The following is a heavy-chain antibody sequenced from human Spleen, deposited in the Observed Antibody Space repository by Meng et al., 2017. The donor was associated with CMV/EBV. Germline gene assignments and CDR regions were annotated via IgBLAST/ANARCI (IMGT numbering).Heavy chain of an antibody. V-gene: IGHV3-74*01. J-gene: IGHJ3*02. CDR1: GFIFRSYW. D-gene: IGHD1-20*01. CDR2: INSDGSST. CDR3: ARGITGTTLGAFDI. Sequence: GGSLRLSCAASGFIFRSYWMHWVRQVPGKGLVWVSRINSDGSSTSYADSVKGRFTISRDNAKNSLYLQMNSLRAEDTAVYYCARGITGTTLGAFDIWGQGTMVTVSS.